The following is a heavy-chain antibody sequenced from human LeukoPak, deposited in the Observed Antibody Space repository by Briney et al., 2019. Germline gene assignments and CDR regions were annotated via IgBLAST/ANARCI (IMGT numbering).Heavy chain of an antibody. J-gene: IGHJ4*02. D-gene: IGHD3-10*01. V-gene: IGHV3-48*02. CDR3: AAAGDY. CDR1: GFTFGSYT. CDR2: ISSTSTT. Sequence: GGSLRLSCAVSGFTFGSYTMNWVRQAPGKGLEWVSHISSTSTTYYADSVKGRFTTSRDNAKNLLYLQMNGLRDEDTAVYYCAAAGDYWGQGTLVTVSS.